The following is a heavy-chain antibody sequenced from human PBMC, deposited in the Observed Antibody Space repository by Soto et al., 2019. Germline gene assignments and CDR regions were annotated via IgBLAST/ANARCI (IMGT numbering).Heavy chain of an antibody. D-gene: IGHD6-6*01. CDR2: IIPIFGTA. Sequence: VASVKVSCKASGGTISSYAISWVRQAPGQGLEWMGGIIPIFGTANYAQKFQGRVTITADESTSTAYMELSSLRSEDTAVYYCARGDSSSDAMYNWFDPWGQGTLVTVSS. V-gene: IGHV1-69*13. J-gene: IGHJ5*02. CDR1: GGTISSYA. CDR3: ARGDSSSDAMYNWFDP.